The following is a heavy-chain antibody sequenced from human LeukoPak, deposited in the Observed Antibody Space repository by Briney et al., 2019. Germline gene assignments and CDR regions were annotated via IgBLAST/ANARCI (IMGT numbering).Heavy chain of an antibody. V-gene: IGHV3-23*01. CDR2: ISGSGGST. CDR1: GFTFSSYA. CDR3: AKEPRDIVVVPAARGAFDH. D-gene: IGHD2-2*01. J-gene: IGHJ4*02. Sequence: GGSLRLSCAASGFTFSSYAMSWVRQAPGKGLEWVSAISGSGGSTYYADSVKGRFTISRDNSKNTLYLQMNSLRAEDTAVYYCAKEPRDIVVVPAARGAFDHWGQGTLVTVSS.